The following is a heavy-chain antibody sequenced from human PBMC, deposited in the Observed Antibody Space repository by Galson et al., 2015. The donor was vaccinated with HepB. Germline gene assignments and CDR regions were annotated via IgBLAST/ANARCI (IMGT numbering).Heavy chain of an antibody. D-gene: IGHD3-10*01. Sequence: SVKVSCKASGGTFRSYGISWVRQAPGQGLEWMGGIIPVVGTTNYAQKFQGTVTITADKPTSTAYLELSSLRSEDTAVYYCALLNYYYGLGAVYYYMGVWGKGTTVTVSS. CDR1: GGTFRSYG. CDR2: IIPVVGTT. V-gene: IGHV1-69*06. J-gene: IGHJ6*03. CDR3: ALLNYYYGLGAVYYYMGV.